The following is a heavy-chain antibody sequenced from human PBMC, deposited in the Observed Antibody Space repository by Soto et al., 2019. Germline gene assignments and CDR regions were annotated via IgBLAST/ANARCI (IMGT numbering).Heavy chain of an antibody. Sequence: ASVKVSCKASGYRIADYTIHWVRQAPGHGLEWMGWIAAGNGNTRFLQKFQGRLTITWDTPANIAYMELSSLRSEDTSLYYCARDFGSPSSPFDYWGQGTLVTVSS. CDR1: GYRIADYT. CDR3: ARDFGSPSSPFDY. CDR2: IAAGNGNT. V-gene: IGHV1-3*01. J-gene: IGHJ4*02. D-gene: IGHD6-6*01.